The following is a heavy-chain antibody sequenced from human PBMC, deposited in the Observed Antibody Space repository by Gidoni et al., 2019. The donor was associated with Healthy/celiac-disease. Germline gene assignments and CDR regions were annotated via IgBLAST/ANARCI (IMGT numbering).Heavy chain of an antibody. CDR3: ARDPQRRYYGSGHPWFDP. CDR2: ISYDGSNK. V-gene: IGHV3-30-3*01. CDR1: GFTFSSLA. J-gene: IGHJ5*02. Sequence: QVQLVESGGGVVQPGRSLRLSCAASGFTFSSLALHWVRQAPGKGLEWVAVISYDGSNKYYADSVKGRFTISRDNSKNTLYLQMNSLRAEDTAVYYCARDPQRRYYGSGHPWFDPWGQGTLVTVSS. D-gene: IGHD3-10*01.